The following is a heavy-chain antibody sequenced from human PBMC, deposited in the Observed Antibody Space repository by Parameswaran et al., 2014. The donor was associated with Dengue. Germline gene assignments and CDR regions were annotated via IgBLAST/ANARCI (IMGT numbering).Heavy chain of an antibody. CDR3: ARGHRQQLGDYYYYYGMDV. V-gene: IGHV3-30*16. D-gene: IGHD6-13*01. Sequence: WIRQPPGKGLEWVAVISCDGSNKYYADSVKGRFTISRDNSKNTLYLQMNSLRAEDTAVYYCARGHRQQLGDYYYYYGMDVWGQGTTVTVSS. J-gene: IGHJ6*02. CDR2: ISCDGSNK.